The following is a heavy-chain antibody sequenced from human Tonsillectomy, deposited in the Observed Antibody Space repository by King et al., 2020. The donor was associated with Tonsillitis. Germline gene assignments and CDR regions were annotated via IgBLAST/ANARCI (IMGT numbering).Heavy chain of an antibody. CDR1: GGSISSYY. Sequence: VQLQESGPGLVKPSETLSLTCTVSGGSISSYYWSWIRQPPGKGLEWIGYIYYSGSTNYNPSLKSRVTISVDTSKNQFSLKLSSVTAADTAVYYCARFDPPYYYMDVWGKGTTVTVSS. J-gene: IGHJ6*03. V-gene: IGHV4-59*08. CDR2: IYYSGST. CDR3: ARFDPPYYYMDV.